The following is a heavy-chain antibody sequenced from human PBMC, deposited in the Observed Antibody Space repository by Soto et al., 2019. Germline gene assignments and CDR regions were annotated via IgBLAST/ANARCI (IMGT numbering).Heavy chain of an antibody. J-gene: IGHJ4*02. Sequence: SETLSLTCAVYGGSFSGYYWSWIRQPPGKGLEWIGEINHSGSTNYNPSLKSRVTISVDTSKNQFSLKLSSVTAADTAVYYCAIDSRGYYDYFDYWGQGTLVTVSS. D-gene: IGHD3-22*01. CDR1: GGSFSGYY. CDR3: AIDSRGYYDYFDY. V-gene: IGHV4-34*01. CDR2: INHSGST.